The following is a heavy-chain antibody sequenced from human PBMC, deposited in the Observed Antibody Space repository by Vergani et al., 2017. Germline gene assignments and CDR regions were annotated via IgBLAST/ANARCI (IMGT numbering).Heavy chain of an antibody. CDR1: GGSISSGSYY. J-gene: IGHJ3*02. Sequence: QVQLQESGPGLVKPSQTLSLTCTVPGGSISSGSYYWSWIRQPAGKGLEWIGRIYTSGSTNYNPSLKSRVTISVDTSKNQFSLKLSSVTAADTAVYYCAREALYYYGSGSYGSFDAFDIWGQGTMVTVSS. V-gene: IGHV4-61*02. CDR2: IYTSGST. D-gene: IGHD3-10*01. CDR3: AREALYYYGSGSYGSFDAFDI.